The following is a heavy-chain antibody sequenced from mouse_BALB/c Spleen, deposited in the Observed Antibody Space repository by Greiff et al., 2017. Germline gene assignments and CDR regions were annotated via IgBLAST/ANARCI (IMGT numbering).Heavy chain of an antibody. D-gene: IGHD1-1*01. V-gene: IGHV5-6*01. CDR3: ARYYYGSMDY. Sequence: EVKVVESGGDLVKPGGSLKLSCAPSGFTFSSYGMSWVRQTPDKRLEWVATISSGGSYTYYPDSVKGRFTISRDNAKNTLYLQMSSLKSEDTAMYYCARYYYGSMDYWGQGTSVTVSS. CDR1: GFTFSSYG. J-gene: IGHJ4*01. CDR2: ISSGGSYT.